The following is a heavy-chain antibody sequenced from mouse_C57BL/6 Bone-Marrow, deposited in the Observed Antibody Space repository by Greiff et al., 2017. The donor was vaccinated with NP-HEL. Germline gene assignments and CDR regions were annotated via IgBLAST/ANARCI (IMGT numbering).Heavy chain of an antibody. J-gene: IGHJ4*01. D-gene: IGHD1-1*01. CDR1: GYSFTGYF. V-gene: IGHV1-20*01. Sequence: EVQLQQSGPELVKPGDSVKISCKASGYSFTGYFMNWVMQSHGKSLEWIGRINPYNGDTFYNQKFKGKATLTVDKSSSTAHIELQSLTSEDSAVYYCASPITTVVDYYAMDYRGQGPSVTVAS. CDR3: ASPITTVVDYYAMDY. CDR2: INPYNGDT.